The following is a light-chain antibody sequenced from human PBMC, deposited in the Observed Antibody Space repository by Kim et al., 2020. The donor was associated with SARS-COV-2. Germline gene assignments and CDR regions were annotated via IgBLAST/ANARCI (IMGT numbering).Light chain of an antibody. CDR3: SSYRSDVTYI. J-gene: IGLJ1*01. CDR2: EVS. Sequence: GQSGIVSRTGTSNAVGGYNRFSWYRQPPGTAPNLMIYEVSIRPSGVPDRFSGSKSGNTASLTISGLQAEDEADYYCSSYRSDVTYIFGTGTKVTVL. V-gene: IGLV2-18*02. CDR1: SNAVGGYNR.